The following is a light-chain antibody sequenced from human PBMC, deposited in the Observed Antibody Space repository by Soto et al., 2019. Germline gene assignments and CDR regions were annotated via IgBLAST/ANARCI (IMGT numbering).Light chain of an antibody. CDR1: QSVSSSY. V-gene: IGKV3-20*01. Sequence: EIVLTQSPGTLSLSPGERATLSCRASQSVSSSYLAWYQQKPGQAPRLLIYGASSRATGIPDRFSGSGSGTDFTLTISRLELEDFAVYHCQQYASSPPFCQGPKADIK. CDR2: GAS. J-gene: IGKJ1*01. CDR3: QQYASSPP.